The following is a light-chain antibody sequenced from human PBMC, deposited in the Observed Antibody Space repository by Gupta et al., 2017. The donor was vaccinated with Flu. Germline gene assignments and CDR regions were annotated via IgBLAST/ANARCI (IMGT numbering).Light chain of an antibody. CDR2: ETS. CDR1: QTLFYTSKSY. Sequence: DIVMTQSPDSLAVSLGERATINCRSSQTLFYTSKSYLAWFQQKPGQAPRLLIYETSTRESGVPERFSGRGSRTDFSLTISNLQADDVAVYYCQQDDYGPVTFGQGTKLKIK. V-gene: IGKV4-1*01. CDR3: QQDDYGPVT. J-gene: IGKJ2*01.